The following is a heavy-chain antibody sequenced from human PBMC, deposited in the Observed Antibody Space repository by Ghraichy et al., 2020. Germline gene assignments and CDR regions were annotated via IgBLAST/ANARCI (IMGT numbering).Heavy chain of an antibody. V-gene: IGHV4-34*01. Sequence: SETLSLTCAVYGGSFSGYYWSWIRQPPGKGLEWIGEINHSGSTNYNPSLKSRVTISVDTSKNQFSLKLSSVTAADTAVYYCARGLAADYWGQGTLVTVSS. D-gene: IGHD6-13*01. CDR1: GGSFSGYY. J-gene: IGHJ4*02. CDR2: INHSGST. CDR3: ARGLAADY.